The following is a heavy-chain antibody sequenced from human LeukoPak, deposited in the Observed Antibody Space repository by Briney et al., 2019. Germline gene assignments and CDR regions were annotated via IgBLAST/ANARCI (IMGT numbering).Heavy chain of an antibody. CDR3: AKGRQLADYYYYGMDV. Sequence: PGGSLRLSCAASGFTFNSYAMSWVRQAPGKGLEWVSAISGSGGSTYYADSVKGRFTISRDNSKNTLYLQMNSLRAEDTAVYYCAKGRQLADYYYYGMDVWGQGTTVTVSS. V-gene: IGHV3-23*01. CDR2: ISGSGGST. J-gene: IGHJ6*02. CDR1: GFTFNSYA. D-gene: IGHD6-6*01.